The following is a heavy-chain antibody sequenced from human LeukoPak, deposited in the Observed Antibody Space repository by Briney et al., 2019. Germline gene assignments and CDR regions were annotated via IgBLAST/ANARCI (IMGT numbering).Heavy chain of an antibody. CDR1: GFTFNSYW. CDR2: ISSNNIM. V-gene: IGHV3-48*02. CDR3: ARDRAVAGHTYWYFDL. Sequence: PGGSLRLSCAASGFTFNSYWMNWVRQAPGKELEWVSYISSNNIMYYADSVKGRFTISRDNGKNSLYLQMNSLRDEDTAVYYCARDRAVAGHTYWYFDLWGRGTLVTVSS. J-gene: IGHJ2*01. D-gene: IGHD6-19*01.